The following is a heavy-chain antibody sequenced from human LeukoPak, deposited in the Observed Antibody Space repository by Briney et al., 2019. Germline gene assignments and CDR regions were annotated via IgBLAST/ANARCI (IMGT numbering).Heavy chain of an antibody. CDR3: ASVTVTTWAPDGHMDV. V-gene: IGHV1-69*05. Sequence: ASVKVSCKASGGTFSNYAISWVRQAPGQGLEWMGRIIPMFGTTNYAQKFQGRVTITTDESTSTAYMDVSSLRIEDTAVYYCASVTVTTWAPDGHMDVWGKGTTVTVSS. D-gene: IGHD4-11*01. J-gene: IGHJ6*03. CDR2: IIPMFGTT. CDR1: GGTFSNYA.